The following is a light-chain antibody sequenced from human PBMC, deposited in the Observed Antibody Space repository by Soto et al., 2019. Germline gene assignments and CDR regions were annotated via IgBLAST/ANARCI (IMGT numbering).Light chain of an antibody. Sequence: SVLXQPSTVSGSPWQSITISSTGTSSDVGGYNYVSWYQQHPGKVPKLMIYDVTNRPSGISNRFSASKSGNTASLTISGLQAEDEADYYCSSYTSSSTYVVGTGTKVTVL. J-gene: IGLJ1*01. V-gene: IGLV2-14*01. CDR3: SSYTSSSTYV. CDR2: DVT. CDR1: SSDVGGYNY.